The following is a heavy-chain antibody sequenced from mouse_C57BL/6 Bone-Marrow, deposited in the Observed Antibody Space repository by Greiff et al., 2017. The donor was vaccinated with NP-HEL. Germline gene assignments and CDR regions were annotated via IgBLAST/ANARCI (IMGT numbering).Heavy chain of an antibody. Sequence: EVMLVESGGGLVKPGGSLKLSCAASGFTFSDYGMHWVRQAPEKGLEWVAYISSGSSTIYYADTVKGRFTISRDNDKNTLFLQMTSLRAEDTAMYYCANYYGVAYWGQGTLVTVSA. D-gene: IGHD1-1*01. CDR2: ISSGSSTI. J-gene: IGHJ3*01. CDR1: GFTFSDYG. CDR3: ANYYGVAY. V-gene: IGHV5-17*01.